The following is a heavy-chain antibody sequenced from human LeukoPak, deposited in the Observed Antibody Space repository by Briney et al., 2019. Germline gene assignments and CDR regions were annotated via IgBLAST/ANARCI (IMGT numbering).Heavy chain of an antibody. J-gene: IGHJ6*03. D-gene: IGHD2-15*01. CDR2: IYTSGST. CDR1: GGSISSGSYY. Sequence: PSQTLSLTCTVSGGSISSGSYYWSWIRQPAGKGLERIGRIYTSGSTNYNPSLKSRVTISVDTSKNQFSLKLSSVTAADTAVYYCARGGLPGSYYYYMDVWGKGTTVTISS. V-gene: IGHV4-61*02. CDR3: ARGGLPGSYYYYMDV.